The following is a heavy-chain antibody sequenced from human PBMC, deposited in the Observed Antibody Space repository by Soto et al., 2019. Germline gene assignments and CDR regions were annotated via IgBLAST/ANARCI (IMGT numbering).Heavy chain of an antibody. CDR1: GSNFDSYA. V-gene: IGHV3-23*01. CDR3: AKGGFWVHYGMDV. J-gene: IGHJ6*02. D-gene: IGHD3-16*01. CDR2: ISRDGGTT. Sequence: EVQLLESGGGLVQPGGSLRLSCAASGSNFDSYAMNWVRQAPGKGLEWVSAISRDGGTTFYADSVKGRFTISRDNSENTLYMEMNSQRVEDTAVYYCAKGGFWVHYGMDVWGQGTTVTVSS.